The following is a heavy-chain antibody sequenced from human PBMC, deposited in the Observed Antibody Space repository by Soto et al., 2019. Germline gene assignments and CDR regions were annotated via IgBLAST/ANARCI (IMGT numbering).Heavy chain of an antibody. J-gene: IGHJ4*02. CDR2: IYYSGST. Sequence: QVQLQESGPGLVKPSQTLSLTCTVSGGSISSGDYYWSWIRQPPGKGLEWIGYIYYSGSTYYNPSLKSRVTISVDTSKSQFSLKLSSMTAADTAVYYCARVGCSGGSCYPDYWGQGTLVTVSS. CDR3: ARVGCSGGSCYPDY. D-gene: IGHD2-15*01. V-gene: IGHV4-30-4*01. CDR1: GGSISSGDYY.